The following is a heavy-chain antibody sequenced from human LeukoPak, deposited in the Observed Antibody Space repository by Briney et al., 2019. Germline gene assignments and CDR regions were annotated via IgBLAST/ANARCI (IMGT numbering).Heavy chain of an antibody. CDR1: GGSISSYY. Sequence: ASETLSLTCTVSGGSISSYYWSWIRQPPGKGLEWIGYIYYSGSTNYNPSLKSRVTISVDTSKNQFSLKLSSVTAADTAVYYCARVPFRWYYAFDIWGQGTMVTVSS. D-gene: IGHD6-13*01. V-gene: IGHV4-59*01. CDR2: IYYSGST. J-gene: IGHJ3*02. CDR3: ARVPFRWYYAFDI.